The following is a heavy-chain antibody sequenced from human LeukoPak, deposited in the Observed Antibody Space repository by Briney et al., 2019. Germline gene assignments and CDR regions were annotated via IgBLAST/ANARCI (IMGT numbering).Heavy chain of an antibody. CDR2: IWYDGSNK. CDR1: GFTFSSYG. Sequence: GGSLRLSCAASGFTFSSYGMHWVRQAPGKGLEWVAVIWYDGSNKYYADSVKGRFTISRDNSKNTLYLQMNSLRAEDTAVYYCARSSSYYLYYFDYWGQGTLVTVSS. V-gene: IGHV3-33*01. D-gene: IGHD3-10*01. J-gene: IGHJ4*02. CDR3: ARSSSYYLYYFDY.